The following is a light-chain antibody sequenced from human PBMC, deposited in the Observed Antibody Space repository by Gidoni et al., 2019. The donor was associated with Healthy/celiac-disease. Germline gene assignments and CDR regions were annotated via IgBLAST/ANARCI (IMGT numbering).Light chain of an antibody. CDR3: NSRDSSGNVV. J-gene: IGLJ2*01. CDR1: SLRSYY. CDR2: GKN. V-gene: IGLV3-19*01. Sequence: SSELTQDPAVSVALGQTVRITCQGDSLRSYYSSWYQQKPGQAPVLVIYGKNNRPAGIPDRFSGSSSGNTASVTITGAQAEDEADYYCNSRDSSGNVVFGGGTKLTVL.